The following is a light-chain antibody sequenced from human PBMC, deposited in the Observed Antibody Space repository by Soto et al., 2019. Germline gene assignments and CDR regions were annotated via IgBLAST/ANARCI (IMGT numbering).Light chain of an antibody. V-gene: IGKV1-39*01. CDR2: AAT. J-gene: IGKJ4*01. CDR1: QDIRDN. Sequence: DIQMTQSPSSLSASIGDTVAITCRASQDIRDNLNWYQQKPGKAPKLLMSAATNLETGAPSRFSGCGSETDFTLIISSLQAEDSATYFCQQSYSTPITFGGGTRVEIK. CDR3: QQSYSTPIT.